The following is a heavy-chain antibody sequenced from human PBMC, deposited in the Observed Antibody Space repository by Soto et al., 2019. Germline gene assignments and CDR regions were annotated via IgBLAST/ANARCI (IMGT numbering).Heavy chain of an antibody. CDR1: GDSDFINSAS. D-gene: IGHD3-9*01. CDR2: TYYRSKWYN. Sequence: SLPCAISGDSDFINSASWNWIQPYPSTGLAWLVRTYYRSKWYNDYAVSVKSRITINPDTSKNQFSLQLNSVTPEDTAVYYCARDRPPHYDILPGSYKGDCLDPWGQATLVTVS. CDR3: ARDRPPHYDILPGSYKGDCLDP. J-gene: IGHJ5*02. V-gene: IGHV6-1*01.